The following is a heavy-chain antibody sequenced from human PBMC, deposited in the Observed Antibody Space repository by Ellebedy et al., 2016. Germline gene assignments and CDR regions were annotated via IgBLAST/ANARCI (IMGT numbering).Heavy chain of an antibody. Sequence: GGSLRLSXAASGFTVTTNYMTWVRQAPGRGLEWVSVIFSGRHTSYADSVRGRFTTSTVNSKNTLFLQMNSLRAEDTAVYYCARAEGYKYALDSWGLGTLVTVSP. CDR1: GFTVTTNY. J-gene: IGHJ4*02. D-gene: IGHD5-18*01. CDR2: IFSGRHT. CDR3: ARAEGYKYALDS. V-gene: IGHV3-53*05.